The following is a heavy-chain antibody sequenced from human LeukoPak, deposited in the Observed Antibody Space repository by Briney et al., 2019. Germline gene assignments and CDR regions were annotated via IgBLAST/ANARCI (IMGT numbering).Heavy chain of an antibody. CDR3: TRGGLRVLQWLSWFVYYYMAV. CDR2: IRNEACGETI. Sequence: PGGALRLSCAASGFTFCEYAITSVRQAPRERLEWVGLIRNEACGETIEYAASVKCTFTISRDESKSIAKWQIRSLKTEDTAAYYCTRGGLRVLQWLSWFVYYYMAVWGERATFTVSS. CDR1: GFTFCEYA. V-gene: IGHV3-49*04. D-gene: IGHD3-3*01. J-gene: IGHJ6*03.